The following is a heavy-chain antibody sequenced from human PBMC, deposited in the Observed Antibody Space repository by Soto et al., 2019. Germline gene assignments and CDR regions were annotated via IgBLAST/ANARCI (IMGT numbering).Heavy chain of an antibody. CDR2: ISGSGGST. D-gene: IGHD2-15*01. V-gene: IGHV3-23*01. CDR3: AKDHLYCSGGSCSHHYFDY. Sequence: EVQLLESGGGLVQPGGSLRLSCAASGFTFSSYAMSWVRQAPGKGLEWVSAISGSGGSTYYADSVKGRFTISRDNSKNPLYLQMNSLRAEDTAVYYCAKDHLYCSGGSCSHHYFDYWGQGTLVTVSS. CDR1: GFTFSSYA. J-gene: IGHJ4*02.